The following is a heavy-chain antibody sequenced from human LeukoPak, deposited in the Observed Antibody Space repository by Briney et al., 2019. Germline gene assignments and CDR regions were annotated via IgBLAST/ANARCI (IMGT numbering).Heavy chain of an antibody. CDR3: ATYYDFWSGYDAFDI. J-gene: IGHJ3*02. D-gene: IGHD3-3*01. CDR1: GFTFTSSA. CDR2: IVVGSGNT. V-gene: IGHV1-58*02. Sequence: SVKVSCKASGFTFTSSAMQWVRQARGQRLEWRGWIVVGSGNTNYAQKFQERVTITRDMSTSTAYMELSSLRSEDTAVYYCATYYDFWSGYDAFDIWGQGTMVTVSS.